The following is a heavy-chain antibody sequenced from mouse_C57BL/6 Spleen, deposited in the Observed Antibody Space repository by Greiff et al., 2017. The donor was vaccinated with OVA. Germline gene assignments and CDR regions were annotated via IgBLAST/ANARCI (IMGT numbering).Heavy chain of an antibody. D-gene: IGHD2-5*01. CDR1: GYTFTDYE. CDR2: IDPETGGT. V-gene: IGHV1-15*01. Sequence: QVQLKESGAELVRPGASVTLSCKASGYTFTDYEMHWVKQTPVHGLEWIGAIDPETGGTAYNQKFKGKAILTADKSSSTAYMELRSLTSEDSAVYYCTTYSKKPYFDVWGTGTTVTVSS. CDR3: TTYSKKPYFDV. J-gene: IGHJ1*03.